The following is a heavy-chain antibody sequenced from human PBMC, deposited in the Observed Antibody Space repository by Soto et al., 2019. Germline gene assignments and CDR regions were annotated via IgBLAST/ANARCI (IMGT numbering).Heavy chain of an antibody. CDR2: IYSGGST. D-gene: IGHD3-9*01. J-gene: IGHJ3*02. Sequence: GGSLRLSCAASGFTVSSNYMSWVRQAPGKGLEWVSVIYSGGSTYYADSVKGRFTISRDNSKNTLYLQMNSLRAEDTAVYYCARALRYFDWSPNALDIWGQGTMVTVSS. V-gene: IGHV3-66*01. CDR1: GFTVSSNY. CDR3: ARALRYFDWSPNALDI.